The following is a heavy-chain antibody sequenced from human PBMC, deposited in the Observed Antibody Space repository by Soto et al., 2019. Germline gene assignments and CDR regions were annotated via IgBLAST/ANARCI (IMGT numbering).Heavy chain of an antibody. CDR1: GGSFSGYY. D-gene: IGHD5-18*01. Sequence: SETLSLTCAVYGGSFSGYYWSWIRQPPGKGLEWIGEINHSGSTNYNPSLKSRVTISVDTSKNQFSLKLSSVTAADTAVYYCARGPGIQLWFRLDYWGQGPLVTVSS. V-gene: IGHV4-34*01. CDR2: INHSGST. J-gene: IGHJ4*02. CDR3: ARGPGIQLWFRLDY.